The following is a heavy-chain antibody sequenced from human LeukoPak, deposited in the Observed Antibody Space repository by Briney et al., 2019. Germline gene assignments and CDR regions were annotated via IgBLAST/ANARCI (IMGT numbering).Heavy chain of an antibody. D-gene: IGHD1-1*01. J-gene: IGHJ4*02. CDR3: ARETGTTRGFDY. V-gene: IGHV3-7*01. Sequence: PGGSLRLSCAASGFTFSSYGMHWVRQAPGKGLEWVANIKQDGSEKYYVDSVKGRFTISRDNAKNSLYLQMNSLRAEDTAVYYCARETGTTRGFDYWGQGTLVTVSS. CDR2: IKQDGSEK. CDR1: GFTFSSYG.